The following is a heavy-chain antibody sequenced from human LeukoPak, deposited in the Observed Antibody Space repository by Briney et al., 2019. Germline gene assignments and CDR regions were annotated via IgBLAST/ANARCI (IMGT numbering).Heavy chain of an antibody. J-gene: IGHJ3*02. CDR1: GFPFSSYA. CDR2: IVGSGSSA. CDR3: ARGGYTYGWGAFDI. Sequence: AGGSLRLSCAASGFPFSSYAMTWVRQAPGKGPEWVSAIVGSGSSAYYADSVKGRFTISRDNSKNTLYLQMNSLRAEDTALYYCARGGYTYGWGAFDIWGQGTRVTVSS. V-gene: IGHV3-23*01. D-gene: IGHD5-18*01.